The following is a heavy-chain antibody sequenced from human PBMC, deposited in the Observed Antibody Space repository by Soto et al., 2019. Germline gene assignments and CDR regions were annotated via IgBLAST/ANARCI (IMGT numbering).Heavy chain of an antibody. V-gene: IGHV3-23*01. J-gene: IGHJ4*02. CDR1: GFTFSSYA. D-gene: IGHD6-13*01. CDR2: ISGSGDST. Sequence: EVQLLESGGGLVQPGGSLRLSCAASGFTFSSYAMNWVRQAPGKGLEWVSVISGSGDSTYYADSVKGRFTISRDNSKNTLYLQMNSLRAEVTAVYYCARRSSSWYFDYWGQGTLVTVSS. CDR3: ARRSSSWYFDY.